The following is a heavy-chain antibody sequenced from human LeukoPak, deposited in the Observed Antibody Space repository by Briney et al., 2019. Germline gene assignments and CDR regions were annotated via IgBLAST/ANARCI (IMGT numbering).Heavy chain of an antibody. J-gene: IGHJ4*02. CDR2: IYSGGST. CDR1: GFTVSSNY. Sequence: GGSLRLSCAASGFTVSSNYMSWVRQAPGKGLEWVSVIYSGGSTYYADSVKGRFTISRDNSKNTLYLQMNSLRAEDTAVYYCAREVELWGFDYWGQGTLVTVSS. CDR3: AREVELWGFDY. D-gene: IGHD3-10*01. V-gene: IGHV3-53*01.